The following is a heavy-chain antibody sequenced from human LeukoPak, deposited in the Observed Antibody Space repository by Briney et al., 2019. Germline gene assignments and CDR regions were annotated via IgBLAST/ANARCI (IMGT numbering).Heavy chain of an antibody. CDR3: ARWRRGSSSWFDY. J-gene: IGHJ4*02. V-gene: IGHV4-39*01. D-gene: IGHD6-13*01. Sequence: PSETLSLTCTVSGGSISSSSYYWGWIRQPPGKGLEWIGSIYYSGSTYYNPSLKSRVTISVDTSKNQFSLKLSSVTAADTAVYYCARWRRGSSSWFDYWGQGTLVTVSS. CDR1: GGSISSSSYY. CDR2: IYYSGST.